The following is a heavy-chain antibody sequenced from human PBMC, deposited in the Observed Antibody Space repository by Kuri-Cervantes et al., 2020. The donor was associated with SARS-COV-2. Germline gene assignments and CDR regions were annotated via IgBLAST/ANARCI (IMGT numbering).Heavy chain of an antibody. CDR3: AREGVFCDAFDI. CDR2: ISYNGRNR. D-gene: IGHD3-16*01. J-gene: IGHJ3*02. CDR1: GFTFSNFG. V-gene: IGHV3-30*03. Sequence: GESLKISCAASGFTFSNFGMHWVRQTPGKGLEWVAIISYNGRNRYFADSVKGRLTVSRDNSKNTLYLQMNSLRAEDTAVYYCAREGVFCDAFDIWGQGTMVTVSS.